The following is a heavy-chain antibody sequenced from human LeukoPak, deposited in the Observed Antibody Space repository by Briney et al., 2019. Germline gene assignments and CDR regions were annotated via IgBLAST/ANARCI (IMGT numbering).Heavy chain of an antibody. CDR2: IYYSGIT. CDR3: ARDPGPHADEYRYFDY. Sequence: SETLSLTCTVSGGSISSYYWSWIRQPPGKGLEWFGYIYYSGITNYNPSLKSRVTISVDTSKNQFSLKLSSVTAADTAVYYCARDPGPHADEYRYFDYWGQGTLVTVSS. V-gene: IGHV4-59*01. CDR1: GGSISSYY. J-gene: IGHJ4*02. D-gene: IGHD3-16*02.